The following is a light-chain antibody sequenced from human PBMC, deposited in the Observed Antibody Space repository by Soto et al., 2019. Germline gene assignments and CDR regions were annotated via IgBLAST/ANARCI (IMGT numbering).Light chain of an antibody. CDR3: SSYTSSSTYV. CDR2: DVS. J-gene: IGLJ1*01. CDR1: SSDVGGYNY. V-gene: IGLV2-14*01. Sequence: QSVLTQPASVSGSPGRSIAISCTGTSSDVGGYNYVSRYQQHPGKAPKLMVYDVSNRPSGVSNRFSGSKSGNTASLTISGLQAEDEADYYCSSYTSSSTYVFGTGTKVTVL.